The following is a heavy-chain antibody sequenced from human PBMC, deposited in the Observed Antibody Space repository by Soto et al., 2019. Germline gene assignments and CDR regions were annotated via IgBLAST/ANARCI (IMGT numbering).Heavy chain of an antibody. Sequence: QVQLQESGPGLVKPSQTLSLTCTVSGGSISSGGYYWSWIRQHPGKGLEWIGYIYYSGSTNYNPSLKSRVTMSVDTSKNQFSLKLSSVTAADTAVYYCARNYGDYVSYGFDPWGQGTLVTVSS. D-gene: IGHD4-17*01. J-gene: IGHJ5*02. CDR3: ARNYGDYVSYGFDP. CDR1: GGSISSGGYY. CDR2: IYYSGST. V-gene: IGHV4-31*03.